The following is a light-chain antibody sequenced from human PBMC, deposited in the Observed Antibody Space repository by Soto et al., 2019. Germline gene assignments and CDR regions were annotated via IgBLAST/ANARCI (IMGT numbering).Light chain of an antibody. CDR3: AAWDDILNGRGV. J-gene: IGLJ3*02. CDR2: SNN. Sequence: QSVLTQPPSASGTPGQRVTISCSGSSSNIGSNTVNWYQQLPGTAPKLLIYSNNQRPSGVPDRFSGSKSGTSASLAISGLQSEDEADYYCAAWDDILNGRGVFGRGTNLTVL. CDR1: SSNIGSNT. V-gene: IGLV1-44*01.